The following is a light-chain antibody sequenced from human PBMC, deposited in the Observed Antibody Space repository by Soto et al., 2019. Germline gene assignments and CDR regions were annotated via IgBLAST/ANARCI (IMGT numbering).Light chain of an antibody. Sequence: DIQMSQSPSSLSASVGDRVTISCRASQSIYNYLNWYQQKPGKAPKLLIYAASSLQSGVPSRFSGSGSGTDFTLTISSLQPEDFATYYCQQSYSTPQTFGKGTKVDIK. J-gene: IGKJ1*01. V-gene: IGKV1-39*01. CDR2: AAS. CDR1: QSIYNY. CDR3: QQSYSTPQT.